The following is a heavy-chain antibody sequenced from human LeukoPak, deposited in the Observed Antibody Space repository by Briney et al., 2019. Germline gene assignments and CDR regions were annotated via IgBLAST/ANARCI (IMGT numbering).Heavy chain of an antibody. CDR3: ARDQYLDY. J-gene: IGHJ4*02. V-gene: IGHV3-11*01. CDR1: GFTFSDYY. CDR2: ISRGGNSI. Sequence: GGSLRLPCAASGFTFSDYYMNWLRQAPGKGLEWVSSISRGGNSIYYAESVKGRFTISRDNAKNSLYLQMNSLRAEDTAVYYCARDQYLDYGGQGTLVTVSS.